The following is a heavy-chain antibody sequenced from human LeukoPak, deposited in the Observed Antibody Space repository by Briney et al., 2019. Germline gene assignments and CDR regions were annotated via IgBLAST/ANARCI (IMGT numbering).Heavy chain of an antibody. V-gene: IGHV4-34*01. D-gene: IGHD6-6*01. J-gene: IGHJ4*02. Sequence: PSETLSLTCAVYGGSFSGYYWSWIRQPPGKGLEWIGEINHSGSTNYNPSLKSRVTISVDTSKNQFSLKLSSVTAADMAVYYCASYHHSSSFDYWGQGTLVTVSS. CDR3: ASYHHSSSFDY. CDR1: GGSFSGYY. CDR2: INHSGST.